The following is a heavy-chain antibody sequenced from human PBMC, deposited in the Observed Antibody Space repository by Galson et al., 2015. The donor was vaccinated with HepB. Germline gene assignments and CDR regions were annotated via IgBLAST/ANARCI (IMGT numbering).Heavy chain of an antibody. CDR2: LYFGGNT. CDR1: GGSIISAYY. CDR3: VRSPPDVLHMDWFDP. J-gene: IGHJ5*02. V-gene: IGHV4-39*01. D-gene: IGHD1-14*01. Sequence: SETLSLTCTVSGGSIISAYYWGWIRQSPAKGLEWIGSLYFGGNTYYTPSLKSRVTISMDTSGNQLFLNLTSVTAADTAVYFCVRSPPDVLHMDWFDPWGQGTQVTVSS.